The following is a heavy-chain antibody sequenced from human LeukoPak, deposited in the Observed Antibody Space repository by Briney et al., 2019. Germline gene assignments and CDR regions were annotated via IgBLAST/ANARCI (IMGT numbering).Heavy chain of an antibody. J-gene: IGHJ3*02. CDR3: FFFKQKTAYEI. CDR1: GFTFSSYA. D-gene: IGHD2-21*01. V-gene: IGHV3-23*01. Sequence: GGSLRLSCAASGFTFSSYAMSWVLQAPGKGLEWVSAISGSGGSTYYADSVKGRFTISRDNSKNTLYLQMNSLRAEDTAVYYCFFFKQKTAYEIWGQGTMVTVSS. CDR2: ISGSGGST.